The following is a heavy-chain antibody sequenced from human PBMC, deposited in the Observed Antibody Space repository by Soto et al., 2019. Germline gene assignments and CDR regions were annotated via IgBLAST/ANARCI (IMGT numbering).Heavy chain of an antibody. CDR3: ATIPATTILTDY. CDR1: GGSITSSYY. D-gene: IGHD2-2*02. CDR2: IYYSGST. J-gene: IGHJ4*02. Sequence: QLQLQESGPGLVKPSETLSLTCTVSGGSITSSYYWGWIRQPPGKGLEWIGSIYYSGSTYYNPSLKSRVTISVHTSKNQFSLKLSSVTAADTAVYYCATIPATTILTDYWGQGTLVTVSS. V-gene: IGHV4-39*01.